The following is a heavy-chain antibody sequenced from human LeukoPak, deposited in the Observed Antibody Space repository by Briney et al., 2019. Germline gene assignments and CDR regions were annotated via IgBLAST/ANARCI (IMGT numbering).Heavy chain of an antibody. J-gene: IGHJ3*02. Sequence: PGGSLRPSCAASGFTFNSYSMNWVRHAPGKGLEWVSSISSSSSYIYYADSVKGRFTISRDNAKNSLYLQMNSLRAKDTAVYYCASGSYTDVFEIWGQGTMVTVSS. CDR2: ISSSSSYI. CDR1: GFTFNSYS. V-gene: IGHV3-21*01. CDR3: ASGSYTDVFEI. D-gene: IGHD2-15*01.